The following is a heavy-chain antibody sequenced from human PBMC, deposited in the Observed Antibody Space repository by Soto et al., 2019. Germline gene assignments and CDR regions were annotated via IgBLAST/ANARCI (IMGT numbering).Heavy chain of an antibody. CDR2: IKEDGSDM. CDR3: ATEVWVYYDFWSGYSDY. CDR1: GFTFSSYW. V-gene: IGHV3-7*01. J-gene: IGHJ4*02. D-gene: IGHD3-3*01. Sequence: EVQLVESGGGLVQPGGSLRLSCAASGFTFSSYWMSWVRQAPGKGLEWVANIKEDGSDMYYVDSVKGRFTISRDNAKNSLYLQMNSLRAEDTAVYYCATEVWVYYDFWSGYSDYWGQGILVTVSS.